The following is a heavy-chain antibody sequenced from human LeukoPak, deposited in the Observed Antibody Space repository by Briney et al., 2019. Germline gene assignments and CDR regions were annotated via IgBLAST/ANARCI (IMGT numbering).Heavy chain of an antibody. D-gene: IGHD3-16*02. V-gene: IGHV3-64*02. Sequence: PGGSLRLSCAASGFTFSKEAMHWVRQAPGKGLEYVSTITDNGDRTYHADSVKGRFTISRDNSKDTLYLQMGSLRAEDTAVYYCVRAYRATYSFDYWGQGTLVTVSS. CDR3: VRAYRATYSFDY. CDR1: GFTFSKEA. J-gene: IGHJ4*02. CDR2: ITDNGDRT.